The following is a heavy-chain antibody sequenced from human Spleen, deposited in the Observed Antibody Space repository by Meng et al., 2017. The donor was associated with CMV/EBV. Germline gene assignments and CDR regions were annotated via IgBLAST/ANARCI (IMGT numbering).Heavy chain of an antibody. CDR2: IKSKTDGGTT. J-gene: IGHJ4*02. D-gene: IGHD1-26*01. V-gene: IGHV3-15*01. CDR1: GFPFSNAW. Sequence: SGFPFSNAWMSWVRQAPGKGLEWVGRIKSKTDGGTTDYAAPVKGRFTISRDGSKNTLYLQMNSLKTEDTAVYYCTTYKYSGSYYPDYWGQGTLVTVSS. CDR3: TTYKYSGSYYPDY.